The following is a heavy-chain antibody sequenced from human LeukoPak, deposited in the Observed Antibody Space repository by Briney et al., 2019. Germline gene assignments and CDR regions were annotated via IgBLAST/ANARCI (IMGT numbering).Heavy chain of an antibody. J-gene: IGHJ4*02. CDR2: ISGVGDST. D-gene: IGHD2-15*01. CDR1: GFPFSSYS. V-gene: IGHV3-23*01. Sequence: GGSLRLSCTAPGFPFSSYSMVWVRQAAGKGLEWVAIISGVGDSTYADSVQGRFTVSRDNSKNTVYLQLNSLRGEDTAVYYCAQEEAAVAHFENWGQGTLVTVSS. CDR3: AQEEAAVAHFEN.